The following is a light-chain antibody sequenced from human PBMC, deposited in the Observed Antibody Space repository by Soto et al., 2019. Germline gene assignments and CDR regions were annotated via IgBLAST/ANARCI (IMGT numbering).Light chain of an antibody. V-gene: IGKV1-39*01. Sequence: DIQMTQSPSSLSASVGDRVTITCRASQSISSYLNWYHQKPGKAPKLLIYAASSLQSGVPSRFSGSGSGTDFTLTISSLQPEDFATYYCQQSYSTTITFGQGTRLEI. CDR2: AAS. CDR3: QQSYSTTIT. J-gene: IGKJ5*01. CDR1: QSISSY.